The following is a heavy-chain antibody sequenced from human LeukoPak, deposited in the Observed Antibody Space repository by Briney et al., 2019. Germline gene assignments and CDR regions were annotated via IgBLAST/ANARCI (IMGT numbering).Heavy chain of an antibody. CDR3: AKSARGLSPTYYFGY. CDR2: ISGSGGST. Sequence: GGSLRLSCAASGFTFSSYAMSWGREAPGPGLEWVSAISGSGGSTYYADSVQGRFTISRDNSKNTLYLQMNSLRAEDTAVYYCAKSARGLSPTYYFGYWGHRTLVTVSS. CDR1: GFTFSSYA. V-gene: IGHV3-23*01. D-gene: IGHD2/OR15-2a*01. J-gene: IGHJ4*01.